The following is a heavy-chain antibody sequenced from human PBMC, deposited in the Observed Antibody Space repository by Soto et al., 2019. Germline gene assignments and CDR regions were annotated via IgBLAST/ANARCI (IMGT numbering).Heavy chain of an antibody. CDR1: GFTFSSYA. Sequence: GGSLRLSCAASGFTFSSYAMSWVRQAPGKGLEWVSAISGSGGSTYYADSVKGRFTISRDNSKNTLYLQMNSLRAEDTAVYYCAKHHKEPRITMIVSLFDAFDIWGQGTMVTVSS. D-gene: IGHD3-22*01. CDR3: AKHHKEPRITMIVSLFDAFDI. CDR2: ISGSGGST. J-gene: IGHJ3*02. V-gene: IGHV3-23*01.